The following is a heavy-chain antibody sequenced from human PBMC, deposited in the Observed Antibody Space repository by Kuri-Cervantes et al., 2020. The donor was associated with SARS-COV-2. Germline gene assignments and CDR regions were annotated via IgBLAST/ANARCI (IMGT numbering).Heavy chain of an antibody. Sequence: SCAVSGGSISSGGYSWSWIRQPPGKGLEWIGYIYHSGSTYYNPSLKSRVTISVDRSKSQFSLKLSSVTAADTAVYYCARISTYYFDYWGQGTLVTVSS. CDR3: ARISTYYFDY. CDR1: GGSISSGGYS. V-gene: IGHV4-30-2*01. CDR2: IYHSGST. J-gene: IGHJ4*02.